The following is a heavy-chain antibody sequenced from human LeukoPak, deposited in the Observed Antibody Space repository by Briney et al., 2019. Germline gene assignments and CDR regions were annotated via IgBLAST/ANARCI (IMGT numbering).Heavy chain of an antibody. Sequence: ASVNVSCKVSGSMFTELSMHWVRQAPGKGLEWMGGFHPEDGETIYAQKFQGRVTMTEDSSTDTAYMELSSLRSEDTAVYYCAIVLAVGVVDWFDTWGQGTLVTVSS. CDR3: AIVLAVGVVDWFDT. D-gene: IGHD6-19*01. V-gene: IGHV1-24*01. CDR1: GSMFTELS. J-gene: IGHJ5*02. CDR2: FHPEDGET.